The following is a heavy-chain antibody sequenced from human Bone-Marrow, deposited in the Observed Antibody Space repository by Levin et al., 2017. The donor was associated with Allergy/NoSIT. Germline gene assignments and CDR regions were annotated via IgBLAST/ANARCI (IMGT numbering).Heavy chain of an antibody. CDR1: GGSISGGGYY. D-gene: IGHD5-12*01. V-gene: IGHV4-31*03. CDR3: ARFNGYDFDY. J-gene: IGHJ4*02. CDR2: IYYSGNT. Sequence: PSETLSLTCTVSGGSISGGGYYWSWIRQHPGKGLEWIGYIYYSGNTYYNPSLKSRVIISVVTSKNQLSLKLTSVAVADTAVYYCARFNGYDFDYWGQGTLVTVSS.